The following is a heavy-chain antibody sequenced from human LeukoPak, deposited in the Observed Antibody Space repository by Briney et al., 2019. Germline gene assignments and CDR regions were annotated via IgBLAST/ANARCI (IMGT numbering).Heavy chain of an antibody. D-gene: IGHD5-12*01. V-gene: IGHV3-11*01. CDR3: AREGIVATFYYYYGMDV. CDR2: ISSSGSTI. Sequence: LTCTVSGVSIRSSSYYLGWIRQPPGKGLEWVSYISSSGSTIYYADSVKGRFTISRDNAKNSLYLQMNSLRAEDTAMYYCAREGIVATFYYYYGMDVWGQGTTVTVSS. J-gene: IGHJ6*02. CDR1: GVSIRSSSYY.